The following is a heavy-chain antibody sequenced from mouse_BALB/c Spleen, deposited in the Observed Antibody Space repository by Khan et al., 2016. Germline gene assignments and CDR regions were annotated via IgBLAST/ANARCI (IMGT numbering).Heavy chain of an antibody. CDR2: MNTYTGEP. CDR1: GYTFTNYG. V-gene: IGHV9-3-1*01. CDR3: ARDYDDGGDWYFDV. Sequence: QIQLVQSGPELKKPGETVKISCKASGYTFTNYGMNWVKQAPGKGLKWMGWMNTYTGEPTYADDFKGRFAFSLKTSARTAYLQINNLKNEDTATYFGARDYDDGGDWYFDVWGAGTTVTVSS. D-gene: IGHD2-4*01. J-gene: IGHJ1*01.